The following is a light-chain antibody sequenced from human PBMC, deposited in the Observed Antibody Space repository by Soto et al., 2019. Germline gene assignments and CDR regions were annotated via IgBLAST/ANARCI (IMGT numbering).Light chain of an antibody. CDR3: YPSTSSNTYV. V-gene: IGLV2-18*02. CDR1: SSDVGSYNR. Sequence: QSVLTQPPSVSGSPGQSVTISCSGTSSDVGSYNRVSWYQQAPGTAPKVMIYEVSNRPSGVPDRFSGSKSGNTASLTISGLQPEDEADYYCYPSTSSNTYVFGTGTKVTVL. J-gene: IGLJ1*01. CDR2: EVS.